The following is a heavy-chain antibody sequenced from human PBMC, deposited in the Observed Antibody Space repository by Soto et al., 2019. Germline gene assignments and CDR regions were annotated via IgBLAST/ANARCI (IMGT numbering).Heavy chain of an antibody. J-gene: IGHJ5*02. CDR1: GFTFSSYA. D-gene: IGHD4-17*01. CDR3: GKDPKGYGDYWFDP. V-gene: IGHV3-23*01. CDR2: ISGSGGST. Sequence: EVQLLESGGGLVQPGGSLRLSCAASGFTFSSYAMSWVRQAPGKGLEVVSAISGSGGSTYYGNSVKGRFTISRDNSKNTLYRQMNCLRAEDTAVYYCGKDPKGYGDYWFDPWGQGTLVTVSS.